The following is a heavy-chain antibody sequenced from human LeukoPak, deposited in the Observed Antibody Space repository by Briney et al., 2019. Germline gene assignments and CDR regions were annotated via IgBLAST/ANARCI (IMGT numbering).Heavy chain of an antibody. CDR1: GYTFTSYG. D-gene: IGHD6-13*01. Sequence: GASVKVSCKAPGYTFTSYGISWVRQAPGQGLEWMGWISAYNGNTTYAQKLQGRVTMTTDTSTSTAYMELRSLRSDDTAVYYCARVEYSSSWGRGAFDIWGQGTMVTVSS. J-gene: IGHJ3*02. CDR3: ARVEYSSSWGRGAFDI. CDR2: ISAYNGNT. V-gene: IGHV1-18*01.